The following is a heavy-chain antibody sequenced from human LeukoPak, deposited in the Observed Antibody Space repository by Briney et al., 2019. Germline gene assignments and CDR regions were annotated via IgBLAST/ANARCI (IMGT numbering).Heavy chain of an antibody. CDR1: GYTFTTYS. CDR3: ARDRRSSGWFDPNPLSRYFDL. V-gene: IGHV1-18*01. J-gene: IGHJ2*01. CDR2: ISAYNGNT. Sequence: GASVKVSCKTSGYTFTTYSIHWVRQAPGQGLEWMGWISAYNGNTNYAQKLQGRVTMTTDTSTSTAYMELRSLRSDDTAVYYCARDRRSSGWFDPNPLSRYFDLWGRGTLVTVSS. D-gene: IGHD6-19*01.